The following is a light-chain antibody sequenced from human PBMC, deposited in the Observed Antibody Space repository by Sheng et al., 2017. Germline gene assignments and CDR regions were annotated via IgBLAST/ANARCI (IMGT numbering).Light chain of an antibody. CDR2: YAS. CDR3: HQTTSLPIT. Sequence: EVILTQSPDVQSVTPKEKVTITCRASQSIGNSLHWYQQKPGQSPSLLIKYASQSFSGVPSRFSGXGSGTDFTLTINGLEIEDAATYYCHQTTSLPITFGQGTRLEIK. V-gene: IGKV6-21*01. J-gene: IGKJ5*01. CDR1: QSIGNS.